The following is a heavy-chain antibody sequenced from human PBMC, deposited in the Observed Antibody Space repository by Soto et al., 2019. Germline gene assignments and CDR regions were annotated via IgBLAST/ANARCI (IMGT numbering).Heavy chain of an antibody. J-gene: IGHJ4*02. V-gene: IGHV4-59*01. CDR1: GDSISSYY. CDR3: ALRSMAVVPEY. Sequence: QVQLQESGPGLVKPSETLSLTCAVSGDSISSYYCMWIRQPPGKGLESIGFLYYGRSANYNPSLKCRVTLSVDTSSNQCSLTLSSMTAADTAVYYCALRSMAVVPEYWGQGTLVTVSS. D-gene: IGHD3-22*01. CDR2: LYYGRSA.